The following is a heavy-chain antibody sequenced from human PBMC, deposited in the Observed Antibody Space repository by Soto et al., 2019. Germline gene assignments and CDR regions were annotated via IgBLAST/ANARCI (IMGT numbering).Heavy chain of an antibody. V-gene: IGHV4-39*01. D-gene: IGHD4-17*01. Sequence: SETLSLTCTVSGGSISSSGYYWSWIRQPPGKGLDWIGEINHSGSTNFNPSLKSRVSISVDTSKKQFSLKLNSVTAADTAVYYCAAHLKTTVTAYWYFDLWGRGTLVTVSS. CDR1: GGSISSSGYY. J-gene: IGHJ2*01. CDR2: INHSGST. CDR3: AAHLKTTVTAYWYFDL.